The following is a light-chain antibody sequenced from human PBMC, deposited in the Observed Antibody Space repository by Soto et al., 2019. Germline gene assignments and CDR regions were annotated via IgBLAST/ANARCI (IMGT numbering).Light chain of an antibody. CDR1: SSDVGGYNY. J-gene: IGLJ1*01. Sequence: QSVLTQPASVTGFHGQSITISCTGTSSDVGGYNYVSWYQQHPGKAPKLMIYDVSNRPSGVSNRFSGSKSGNTASLTISGLQAEDEADYYCSSYTSSSTPYVFGTGTKVTVL. CDR2: DVS. CDR3: SSYTSSSTPYV. V-gene: IGLV2-14*01.